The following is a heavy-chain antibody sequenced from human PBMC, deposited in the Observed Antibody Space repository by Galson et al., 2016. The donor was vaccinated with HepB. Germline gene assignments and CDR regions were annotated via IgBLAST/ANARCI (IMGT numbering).Heavy chain of an antibody. J-gene: IGHJ6*02. CDR3: AKDYCSDTCHLGRWNV. Sequence: SLRLSCAASGFTFSNYGMHWVRQAPGKGLEWVAADSMDGRRKFYADSVKGRFTISRDNSNSMLFLQMNSLRPEDTAIYYCAKDYCSDTCHLGRWNVWGQGTPVTVSS. CDR1: GFTFSNYG. D-gene: IGHD2-15*01. CDR2: DSMDGRRK. V-gene: IGHV3-30*18.